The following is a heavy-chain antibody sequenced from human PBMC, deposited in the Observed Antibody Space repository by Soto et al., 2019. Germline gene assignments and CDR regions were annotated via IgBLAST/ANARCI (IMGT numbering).Heavy chain of an antibody. D-gene: IGHD6-19*01. CDR1: GYTFTSYG. CDR3: ARDRGSSGWFRHDAFDI. Sequence: ASVKVSCKASGYTFTSYGISWVRQAPGQGLEWMGWISAYNGNTNYAQKLQGRVTMTTDTSTSTAYMELRSLRSDDTAVYYRARDRGSSGWFRHDAFDIWGQGTMVTVS. J-gene: IGHJ3*02. CDR2: ISAYNGNT. V-gene: IGHV1-18*01.